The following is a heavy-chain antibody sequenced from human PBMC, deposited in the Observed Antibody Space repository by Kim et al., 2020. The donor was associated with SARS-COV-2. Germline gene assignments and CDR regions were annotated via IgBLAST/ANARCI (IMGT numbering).Heavy chain of an antibody. CDR1: GFTFSSYA. D-gene: IGHD3-10*01. V-gene: IGHV3-23*01. Sequence: GGSLRLSCAASGFTFSSYAMSWVRQAPGKGLEWVSAISGSGGSTYYADSVKGRFTISRDNSKNTLYLQMNSLRAEDTAVYYCAKGLRLLWFYGMDVWGQGTTVTVSS. J-gene: IGHJ6*02. CDR3: AKGLRLLWFYGMDV. CDR2: ISGSGGST.